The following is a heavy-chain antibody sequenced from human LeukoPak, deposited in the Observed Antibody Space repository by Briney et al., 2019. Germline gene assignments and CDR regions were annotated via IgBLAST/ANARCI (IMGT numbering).Heavy chain of an antibody. CDR3: AVQTIVANTQGDAFDI. J-gene: IGHJ3*02. Sequence: EASVKVSCKASGYTFTAYYIHWVRQAPGQGLEWVGRINCNSAGTNYAQTFRGRVTMTRDTSISTVYVELSGLRSDDTAVYYCAVQTIVANTQGDAFDIWGQGTTVIVSS. CDR1: GYTFTAYY. V-gene: IGHV1-2*06. D-gene: IGHD5-12*01. CDR2: INCNSAGT.